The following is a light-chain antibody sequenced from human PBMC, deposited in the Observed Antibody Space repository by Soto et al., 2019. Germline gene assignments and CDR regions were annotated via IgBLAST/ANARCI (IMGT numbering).Light chain of an antibody. CDR1: QSVSSN. J-gene: IGKJ5*01. CDR2: GAS. Sequence: EIVMTQSPATLSVSPGELVTLSCSASQSVSSNLAWYQQRPGQAPRLLIYGASTRATGIPARFSGSGSGTEFTLTISSLQSEDFAVYYCQQYNNWPPINFGQGTRLEIK. CDR3: QQYNNWPPIN. V-gene: IGKV3-15*01.